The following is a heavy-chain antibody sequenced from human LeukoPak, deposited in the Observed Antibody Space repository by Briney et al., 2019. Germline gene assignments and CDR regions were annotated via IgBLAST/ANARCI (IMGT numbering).Heavy chain of an antibody. D-gene: IGHD2-15*01. CDR2: ISGSGTDT. V-gene: IGHV3-23*01. Sequence: GGSLRLSCGGSGFTFSSYAMSWVHQAPGKGLEWVSAISGSGTDTFYANSVKGRFTISRDNPKNTLYLQMNSLRAEDTAVYYCAKGGGSSCYSPSDYWGQGTLVTVSS. J-gene: IGHJ4*02. CDR1: GFTFSSYA. CDR3: AKGGGSSCYSPSDY.